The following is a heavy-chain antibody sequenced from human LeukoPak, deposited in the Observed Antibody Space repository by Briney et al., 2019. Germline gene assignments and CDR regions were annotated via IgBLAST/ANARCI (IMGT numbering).Heavy chain of an antibody. CDR1: GYSFNTYT. CDR2: INAAYGNT. Sequence: ASVNVSFKASGYSFNTYTIHWMRQAPGQRLEWMGWINAAYGNTKYSQKFQGRVTITRDTSASTAYMELSSLTSEDTAVFYCARRKSDAYDIWGQGTMVTVSS. CDR3: ARRKSDAYDI. J-gene: IGHJ3*02. V-gene: IGHV1-3*01.